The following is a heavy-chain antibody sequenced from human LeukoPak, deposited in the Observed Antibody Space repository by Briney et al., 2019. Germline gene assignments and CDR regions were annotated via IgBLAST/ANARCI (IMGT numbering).Heavy chain of an antibody. CDR3: AKVGGYYYGSGSYHKDDY. J-gene: IGHJ4*02. V-gene: IGHV3-23*01. D-gene: IGHD3-10*01. CDR2: ISGSGGST. CDR1: GFTFSSYA. Sequence: PGGSLRLSCAGSGFTFSSYAMSWVRQAPGKGLEWVSAISGSGGSTYYADSVKGRFTISRDNSKNTLYLQMNSLRAEDTAVYYCAKVGGYYYGSGSYHKDDYWGQGTLVTVSS.